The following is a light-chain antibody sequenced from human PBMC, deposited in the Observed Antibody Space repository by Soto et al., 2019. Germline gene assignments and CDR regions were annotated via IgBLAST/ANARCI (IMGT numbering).Light chain of an antibody. J-gene: IGKJ1*01. V-gene: IGKV3-20*01. CDR2: GAS. CDR1: QSVSSNY. Sequence: ESVLTQSPGTLSLSPGERATLSCRASQSVSSNYLAWYQQKPGQAPRLLIYGASTRATGIPDRFSGSGSGTDFTLTISRLEPEDFAVYYCQQYGSLSWTFGQGTKVDNK. CDR3: QQYGSLSWT.